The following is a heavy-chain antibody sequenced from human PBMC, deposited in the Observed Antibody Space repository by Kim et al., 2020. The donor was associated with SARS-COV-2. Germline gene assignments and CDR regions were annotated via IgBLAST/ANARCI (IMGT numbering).Heavy chain of an antibody. D-gene: IGHD6-19*01. CDR3: SKQWNVRPSAWYFDH. CDR1: GGSISSSSYY. V-gene: IGHV4-39*01. J-gene: IGHJ4*01. Sequence: SETLSLTCTVSGGSISSSSYYWGWFRQPPGKGLEWIGSIYYDGSTYYSPSLRSRVTISVDTSKNQFSLKLNSVTAADTAVYYCSKQWNVRPSAWYFDHWG. CDR2: IYYDGST.